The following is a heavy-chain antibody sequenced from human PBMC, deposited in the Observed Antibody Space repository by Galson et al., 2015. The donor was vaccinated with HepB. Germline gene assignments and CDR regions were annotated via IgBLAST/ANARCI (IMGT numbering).Heavy chain of an antibody. D-gene: IGHD5-12*01. CDR3: ARRGRGGSPDY. CDR1: GFTFSSYS. Sequence: SLRLSCAASGFTFSSYSMNWVRQAPGKGLEWVSSISSSSSYIYYADSVKGRFTISRDNAKNSLYLQMNSLRAEDTALYHCARRGRGGSPDYWGQGTLVTVSS. J-gene: IGHJ4*02. V-gene: IGHV3-21*04. CDR2: ISSSSSYI.